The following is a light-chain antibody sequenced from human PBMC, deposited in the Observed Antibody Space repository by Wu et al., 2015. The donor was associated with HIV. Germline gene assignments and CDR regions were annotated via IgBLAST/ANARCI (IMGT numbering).Light chain of an antibody. CDR3: QQYSDWPPWT. CDR2: GAS. Sequence: MVMTQSPATLSVSPGEGATLSCRASQNVSTNLAWYQQKPGQAPRLLIYGASTRATGVPARFSGSGSATDFILTINSLQSEDFGVYYCQQYSDWPPWTFGQGTRVEIK. V-gene: IGKV3-15*01. CDR1: QNVSTN. J-gene: IGKJ1*01.